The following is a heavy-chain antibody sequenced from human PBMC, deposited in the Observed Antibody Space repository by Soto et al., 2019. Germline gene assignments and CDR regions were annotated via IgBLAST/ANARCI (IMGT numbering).Heavy chain of an antibody. J-gene: IGHJ6*02. CDR1: GFTFSSYS. V-gene: IGHV3-21*01. D-gene: IGHD5-12*01. Sequence: EVQLVESGGGLVKPGGSLRLSCAASGFTFSSYSMNWVRQAPGKGLEWVSSISSSSSYIYYADSVKGRFTISRDNAKNSLYLQMNSLRAEDTAVYYCARGGYPGYYYYGMDVWAKGPRSPSP. CDR2: ISSSSSYI. CDR3: ARGGYPGYYYYGMDV.